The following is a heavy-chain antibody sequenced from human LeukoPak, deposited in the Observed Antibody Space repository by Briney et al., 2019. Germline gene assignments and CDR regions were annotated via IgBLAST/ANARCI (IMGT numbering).Heavy chain of an antibody. J-gene: IGHJ4*02. CDR1: GFTFSSYA. Sequence: GGSLRLSCAASGFTFSSYAMSWVRQAPGKGLEWVSAISGSGGSTYYADSVKGRFTISRDNSKNTLYLQMNSLRAEDTAVYYCAKEMIGYGSSGYYPRHLDYWGQGTLVTVSS. V-gene: IGHV3-23*01. CDR3: AKEMIGYGSSGYYPRHLDY. CDR2: ISGSGGST. D-gene: IGHD3-22*01.